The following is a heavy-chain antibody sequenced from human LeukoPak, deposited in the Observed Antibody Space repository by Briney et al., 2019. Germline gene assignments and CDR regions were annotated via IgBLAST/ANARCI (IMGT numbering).Heavy chain of an antibody. CDR2: IDYSGCT. CDR1: GGSISSSSYY. J-gene: IGHJ5*02. CDR3: ARHLRKNYNFWSGYLNWFDP. V-gene: IGHV4-39*01. D-gene: IGHD3-3*01. Sequence: PSETLSLTCTVSGGSISSSSYYWGWIRQPPGKGLEWIGSIDYSGCTYHNPSLKSRVTISVDTSKNQFSLKVSSVTAADTAVYYCARHLRKNYNFWSGYLNWFDPWGQGTLVTVSS.